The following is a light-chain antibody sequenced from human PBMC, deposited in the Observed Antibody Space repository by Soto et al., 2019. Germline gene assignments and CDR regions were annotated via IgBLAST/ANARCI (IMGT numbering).Light chain of an antibody. CDR2: GAS. CDR1: QSVSSDY. J-gene: IGKJ1*01. Sequence: EMVMTQSPATLSVSPGERATLSCRASQSVSSDYLAWYQQKPGQTPRLIIYGASGRADGIPHRFSGSGSGTDFTLTISSLEPEDFAVYYCQQRSNWPPWTFGQGTKVDIK. CDR3: QQRSNWPPWT. V-gene: IGKV3D-20*02.